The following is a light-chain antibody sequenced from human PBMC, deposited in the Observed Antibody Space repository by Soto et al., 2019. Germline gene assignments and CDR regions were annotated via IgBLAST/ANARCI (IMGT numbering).Light chain of an antibody. V-gene: IGKV3-20*01. CDR2: GAS. J-gene: IGKJ1*01. CDR3: QQYGSSPLT. CDR1: QSVSSSY. Sequence: EIVLTQSPGTLSLSPGERATLSCRASQSVSSSYLAWYQQKPGQAPRLLIYGASSRATGIPDRFSGSGSGTDFTLTISRLEPEDVAVYYCQQYGSSPLTFGQGTKVETK.